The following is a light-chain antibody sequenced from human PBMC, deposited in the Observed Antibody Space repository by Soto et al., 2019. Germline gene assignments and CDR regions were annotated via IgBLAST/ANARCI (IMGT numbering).Light chain of an antibody. J-gene: IGKJ1*01. CDR1: QSVLYSSNNKNY. Sequence: DIVMTQSPDSLAVSLGERATINCRSSQSVLYSSNNKNYLAWYQQKPGQPPKLLIYWASTRESGVPDRFSGSGSGTDFTLTISSLQAEDVAVYYCQQYYRTPRTFGQGTKVDTK. CDR2: WAS. V-gene: IGKV4-1*01. CDR3: QQYYRTPRT.